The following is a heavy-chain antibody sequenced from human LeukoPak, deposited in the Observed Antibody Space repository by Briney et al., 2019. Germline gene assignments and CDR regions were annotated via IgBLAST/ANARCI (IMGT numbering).Heavy chain of an antibody. Sequence: PSETLSLTCTVSGGSISSSSYYWGWIRQPPGKGLEWIGSIYYSGSTYYNPSLKSRVTISVDTSKNQFSLKLSSVTAADTAVYYCARVARHYDILTGYRSTYPLFDYWGQGTLVTVSS. D-gene: IGHD3-9*01. CDR2: IYYSGST. CDR3: ARVARHYDILTGYRSTYPLFDY. V-gene: IGHV4-39*07. J-gene: IGHJ4*02. CDR1: GGSISSSSYY.